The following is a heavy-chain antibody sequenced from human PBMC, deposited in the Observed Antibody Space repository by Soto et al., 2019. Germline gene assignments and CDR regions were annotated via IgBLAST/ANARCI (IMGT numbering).Heavy chain of an antibody. D-gene: IGHD3-3*01. CDR2: IYYSGST. V-gene: IGHV4-39*01. CDR3: ARHPTIFGVVWTPH. Sequence: PSETRSLTWSVSGGSISRGVNYGVGIRQPPGKVLDWIGSIYYSGSTYYNPSLKSRVTISVDTSKNQFSLKLSSVTAADTAVYYCARHPTIFGVVWTPHWGQGTLVTVSS. J-gene: IGHJ4*02. CDR1: GGSISRGVNY.